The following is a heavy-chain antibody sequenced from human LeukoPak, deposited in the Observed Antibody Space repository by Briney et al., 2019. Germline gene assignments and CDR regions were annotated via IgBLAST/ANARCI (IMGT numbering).Heavy chain of an antibody. CDR2: IWFDGSNK. Sequence: PGGSLRLSCAASGFTFSSYGMPWVRQAPGKGLEWVAGIWFDGSNKYYADSGKGRFTIARDNSKNTLYLQMNSLRAEDTAVYYCARTYYYDSSGYFPLPPGYWGQGTLVTVSS. J-gene: IGHJ4*02. CDR1: GFTFSSYG. V-gene: IGHV3-33*01. D-gene: IGHD3-22*01. CDR3: ARTYYYDSSGYFPLPPGY.